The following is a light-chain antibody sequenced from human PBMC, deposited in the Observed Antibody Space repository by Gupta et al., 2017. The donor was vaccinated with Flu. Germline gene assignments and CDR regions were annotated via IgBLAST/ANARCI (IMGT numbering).Light chain of an antibody. CDR3: QQDNNSPYT. CDR2: SAS. CDR1: QSINSNY. Sequence: EIMLTQSPGTLSLSPGERATLSCRASQSINSNYLAWYQQKPGQAPRLLIFSASSRATGIPDRFSGSGSGTEFTLTIYRLEPEDFALYYCQQDNNSPYTFGQGTKVEIK. V-gene: IGKV3-20*01. J-gene: IGKJ2*01.